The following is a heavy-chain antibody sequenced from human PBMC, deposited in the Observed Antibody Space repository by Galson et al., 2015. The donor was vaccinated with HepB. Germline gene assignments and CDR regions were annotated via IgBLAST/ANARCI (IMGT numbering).Heavy chain of an antibody. J-gene: IGHJ5*02. CDR2: INSDGSST. Sequence: SLRLSCAASGFTFSSYAMHWVRQAPGKGLVWVSRINSDGSSTSYADSVKGRFTISRDNAKNTLYLQMNSLRAEDTAVYYCARDPVNTIFGVVMGNWFDPWGQGTLVTVSS. V-gene: IGHV3-74*01. CDR1: GFTFSSYA. CDR3: ARDPVNTIFGVVMGNWFDP. D-gene: IGHD3-3*01.